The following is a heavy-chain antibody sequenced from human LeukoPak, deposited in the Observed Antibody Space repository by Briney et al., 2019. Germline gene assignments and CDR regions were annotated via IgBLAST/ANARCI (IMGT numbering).Heavy chain of an antibody. J-gene: IGHJ4*02. CDR2: ISYDGSNK. CDR1: GFTFSSYA. D-gene: IGHD3-16*02. Sequence: GGSLRLSCAASGFTFSSYAMHWVRQAPGKGLEWVAVISYDGSNKYYADSVKGRFTISRDNSKNTLYLQMNSLRAEDTAVYYCARDLLVIPDYWAREPRSPSPQ. CDR3: ARDLLVIPDY. V-gene: IGHV3-30-3*01.